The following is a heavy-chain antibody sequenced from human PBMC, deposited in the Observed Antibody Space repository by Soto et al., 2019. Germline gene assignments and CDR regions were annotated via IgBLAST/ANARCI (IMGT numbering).Heavy chain of an antibody. J-gene: IGHJ4*02. CDR2: IYWDDGK. CDR1: GFSLSTSGVG. Sequence: QITLKESGPTLVNPTQTLTLTCTFSGFSLSTSGVGVAWIRQPPGKALEWLALIYWDDGKRYSPSLKTRLNITKDTSKNQVVLTLTNVDPVDTATYYCALRPAYDISTGYYPFDYWGQGSLVTVSS. D-gene: IGHD3-9*01. CDR3: ALRPAYDISTGYYPFDY. V-gene: IGHV2-5*02.